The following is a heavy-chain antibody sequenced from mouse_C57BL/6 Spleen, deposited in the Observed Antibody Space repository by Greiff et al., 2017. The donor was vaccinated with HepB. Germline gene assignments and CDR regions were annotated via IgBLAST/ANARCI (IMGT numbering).Heavy chain of an antibody. J-gene: IGHJ2*01. V-gene: IGHV3-6*01. CDR1: GYSITSGYY. CDR3: AREGYYGSIGY. Sequence: VQLQQSGPGLVKPSQSLSLTCSVTGYSITSGYYWNWIRQFPGNKLEWMGYISYDGSNNYNPSLKNRISITRDTSKNQFFLKLNSVTTEDTATYYCAREGYYGSIGYWGKGTTLTVSS. CDR2: ISYDGSN. D-gene: IGHD1-1*01.